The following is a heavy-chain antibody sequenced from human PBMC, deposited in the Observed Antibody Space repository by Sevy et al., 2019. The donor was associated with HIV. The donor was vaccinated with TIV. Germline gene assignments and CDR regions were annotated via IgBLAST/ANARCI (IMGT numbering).Heavy chain of an antibody. CDR1: GFTFSSYW. D-gene: IGHD2-2*01. CDR2: IKQDGSEK. V-gene: IGHV3-7*03. CDR3: ARWRYCSSTSCYGYYYYGMDV. Sequence: GGSLRLSCAASGFTFSSYWMSWVRQAPGKGLEWVANIKQDGSEKYYVASVKGRFTISRDNAKNSLYLQMNSLRAEDTAVYYCARWRYCSSTSCYGYYYYGMDVWGQGTTVTVSS. J-gene: IGHJ6*02.